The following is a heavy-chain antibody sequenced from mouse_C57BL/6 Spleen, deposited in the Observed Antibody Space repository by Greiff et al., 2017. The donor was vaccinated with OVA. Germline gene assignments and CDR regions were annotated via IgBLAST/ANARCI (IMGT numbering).Heavy chain of an antibody. Sequence: QVQLKESGAELVRPGTSVKVSCKASGYAFTNYLIEWVKQRPGQGLEWIGVINPGSGGTNYNEKFKGKATLTADKSSSTAYMQLSSLTSEDSAVYFCARAYYSNGGFAYWGQGTLVTVSA. CDR1: GYAFTNYL. CDR3: ARAYYSNGGFAY. V-gene: IGHV1-54*01. D-gene: IGHD2-5*01. CDR2: INPGSGGT. J-gene: IGHJ3*01.